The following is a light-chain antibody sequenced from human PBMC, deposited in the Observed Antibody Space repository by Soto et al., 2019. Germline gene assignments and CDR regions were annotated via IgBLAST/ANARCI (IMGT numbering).Light chain of an antibody. Sequence: MMMTQSPATLSVSPGERVTLSCRTSHSVNSHVAWYQQKPGQAPRLLLYGASTRATGIPVRFSGSGFGTEFTLTISRLEPEDSAVYYCQQYATLITFGQGTRLEIK. CDR3: QQYATLIT. CDR2: GAS. CDR1: HSVNSH. V-gene: IGKV3-15*01. J-gene: IGKJ5*01.